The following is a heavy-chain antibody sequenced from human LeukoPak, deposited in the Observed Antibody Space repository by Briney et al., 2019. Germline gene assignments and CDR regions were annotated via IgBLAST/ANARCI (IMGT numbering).Heavy chain of an antibody. V-gene: IGHV3-9*01. CDR1: GFTFDDYA. J-gene: IGHJ4*02. CDR3: ARGMTTVTHFDY. D-gene: IGHD4-11*01. Sequence: GGSLRLSCAASGFTFDDYAMHWVRQAPGKGLELDSGISWNSGSIGYADSVKCRFTISRNNAKNSLYLQMNSLRAEDTALYYCARGMTTVTHFDYWGQGTLVTVSS. CDR2: ISWNSGSI.